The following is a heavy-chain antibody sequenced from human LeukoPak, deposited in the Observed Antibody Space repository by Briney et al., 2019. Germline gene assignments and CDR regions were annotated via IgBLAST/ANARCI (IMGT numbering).Heavy chain of an antibody. D-gene: IGHD3-10*01. Sequence: GGSLRLSCAASGFTFSSYSMNWVRQAPGKGLEWVSSISSSSSYIYYADSVKGRFTISRDNAKNSLYLQMNSLKTEDTAVYYCTRATPPFTYGSGSTKFSLDYWGQGTLVTVSS. CDR1: GFTFSSYS. V-gene: IGHV3-21*03. CDR2: ISSSSSYI. CDR3: TRATPPFTYGSGSTKFSLDY. J-gene: IGHJ4*02.